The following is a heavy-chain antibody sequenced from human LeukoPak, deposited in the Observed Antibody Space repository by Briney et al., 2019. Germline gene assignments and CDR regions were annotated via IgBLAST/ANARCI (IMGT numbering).Heavy chain of an antibody. V-gene: IGHV3-21*01. CDR2: ISSSSSYI. D-gene: IGHD5-12*01. J-gene: IGHJ4*02. CDR3: ARDGDSGYDSWESPNY. CDR1: GFTFSRYW. Sequence: PGGSLRLSCAASGFTFSRYWMNWVRQAPGKGLEWVSSISSSSSYIYYADSVKGRFTIPRDNAKNSLYLQMNSLRTEDTAVYYCARDGDSGYDSWESPNYWGQGTLVTVSS.